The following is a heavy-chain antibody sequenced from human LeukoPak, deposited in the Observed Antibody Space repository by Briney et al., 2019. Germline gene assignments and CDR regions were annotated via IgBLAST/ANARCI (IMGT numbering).Heavy chain of an antibody. J-gene: IGHJ4*02. CDR2: IQGDGTST. CDR1: GFSFSDHW. V-gene: IGHV3-74*01. CDR3: AKEGPAALDY. Sequence: GGSLRLSCAASGFSFSDHWMHWVRQVSGKGLEWVSRIQGDGTSTFYADSVKGRFTISRDNSKDSLYLQMNSLRTEDTALYYCAKEGPAALDYWGQGTLVTVSS. D-gene: IGHD2-2*01.